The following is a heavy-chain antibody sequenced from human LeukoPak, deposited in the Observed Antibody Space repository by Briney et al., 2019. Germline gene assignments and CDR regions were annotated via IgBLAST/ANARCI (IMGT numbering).Heavy chain of an antibody. CDR1: GGSISSYY. J-gene: IGHJ4*02. CDR2: IYYSGST. CDR3: ARTRASTMSHDY. Sequence: PSETLSLTCTVSGGSISSYYWSWIRQPPGKGLEWIGYIYYSGSTNYNPSLKSRVTISVDTSKNQFSLKLSSVTAADTAVYYCARTRASTMSHDYWGQGTLVTVSS. V-gene: IGHV4-59*01. D-gene: IGHD3-10*02.